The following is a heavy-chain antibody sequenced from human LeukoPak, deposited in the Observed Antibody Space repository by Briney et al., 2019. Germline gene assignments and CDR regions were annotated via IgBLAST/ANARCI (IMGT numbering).Heavy chain of an antibody. CDR3: ARGTVAGKAPY. Sequence: PSETLSLTCAVYGGSFSGYYWSWIRQTPGKGLEWVSHISRTGDSTIYGDAVKGRFTISRDNSKNVLNLQMNSLRAEDTAVYYCARGTVAGKAPYWGQGTLVTVSS. J-gene: IGHJ4*02. D-gene: IGHD6-19*01. CDR1: GGSFSGYY. V-gene: IGHV3-11*06. CDR2: ISRTGDST.